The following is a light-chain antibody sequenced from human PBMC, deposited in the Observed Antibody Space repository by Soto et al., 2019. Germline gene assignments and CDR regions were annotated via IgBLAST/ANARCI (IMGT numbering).Light chain of an antibody. CDR2: ALS. J-gene: IGKJ1*01. CDR1: QRITT. CDR3: QQYYDWPT. V-gene: IGKV3-15*01. Sequence: EIVLTQSRATLSLSPGERATISCTASQRITTVAWYQQKPGQAPRLLIYALSIRAPGVPAIFSVIGPGTEFTLTISSLQSEDFAFYVCQQYYDWPTCGQVTKVDIK.